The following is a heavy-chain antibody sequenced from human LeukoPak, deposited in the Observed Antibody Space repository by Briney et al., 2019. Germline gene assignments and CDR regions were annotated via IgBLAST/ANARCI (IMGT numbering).Heavy chain of an antibody. D-gene: IGHD6-19*01. CDR3: ARTRGWRLFDY. Sequence: GGSLRLSCAASGFIFDDYAMHWVRQAPGKGLEWVSGISWNSGSIGYADSVKGRFTISRDNAKNSLYLQMNSLRAEDAAVYYCARTRGWRLFDYWGQGTLVTVSS. V-gene: IGHV3-9*01. J-gene: IGHJ4*02. CDR2: ISWNSGSI. CDR1: GFIFDDYA.